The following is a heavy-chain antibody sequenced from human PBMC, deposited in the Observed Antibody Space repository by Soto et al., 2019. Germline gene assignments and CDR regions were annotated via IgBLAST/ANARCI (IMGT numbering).Heavy chain of an antibody. D-gene: IGHD3-22*01. J-gene: IGHJ4*02. CDR2: IYWDDDK. Sequence: GSGPTLVNPTQTLTLTCTFSGLSLSTSGVGVGWIRQPPGKALEWLALIYWDDDKRYSPSLKSRLTITKDTSKNQVVLTMTNMDPVDTATYYCAHRRGYYDTSGYFDSWGQGNLVTVSS. CDR1: GLSLSTSGVG. CDR3: AHRRGYYDTSGYFDS. V-gene: IGHV2-5*02.